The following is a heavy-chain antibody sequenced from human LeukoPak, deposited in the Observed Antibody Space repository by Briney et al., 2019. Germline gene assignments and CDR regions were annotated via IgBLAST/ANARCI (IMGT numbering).Heavy chain of an antibody. D-gene: IGHD4-23*01. CDR2: ISGSGGST. CDR3: AKDQLHFDY. J-gene: IGHJ4*02. Sequence: PGGSLRLSCAASGFIFSSYAMSWVRQAPGKGLEWVSTISGSGGSTYYADSVKGRFTISRDNSKNTVYLQMNSLRAEDTAVYYCAKDQLHFDYWGQGTLVTVSS. V-gene: IGHV3-23*01. CDR1: GFIFSSYA.